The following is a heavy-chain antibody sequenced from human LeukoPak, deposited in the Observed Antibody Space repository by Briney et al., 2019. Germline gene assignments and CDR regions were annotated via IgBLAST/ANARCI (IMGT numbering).Heavy chain of an antibody. J-gene: IGHJ4*02. V-gene: IGHV3-30*02. Sequence: GGSLRLSCAASGFTFSSYGMHWVRQAPGKGLEWVAFIRYDGSNKYYADSVKGRFTISRDNSKNTLYLQMNSLRAEDTAVYYCAKDSIEDIVVVPAAPWYFDYWGLGTLVTVSS. CDR3: AKDSIEDIVVVPAAPWYFDY. CDR1: GFTFSSYG. D-gene: IGHD2-2*01. CDR2: IRYDGSNK.